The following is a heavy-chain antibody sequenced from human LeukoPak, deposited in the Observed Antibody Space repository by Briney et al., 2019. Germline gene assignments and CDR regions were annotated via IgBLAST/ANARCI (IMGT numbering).Heavy chain of an antibody. D-gene: IGHD5-12*01. CDR2: MNPNSGNT. Sequence: ASVKVSCKASGYTFTSYDINWVRQATGQGLEWMGWMNPNSGNTGYAQKFQGRVTMTRNTSISTAYMELSSLGSEDTAVYYCARQSIVATSFAYWGQGTLVTVSS. CDR3: ARQSIVATSFAY. J-gene: IGHJ4*02. V-gene: IGHV1-8*01. CDR1: GYTFTSYD.